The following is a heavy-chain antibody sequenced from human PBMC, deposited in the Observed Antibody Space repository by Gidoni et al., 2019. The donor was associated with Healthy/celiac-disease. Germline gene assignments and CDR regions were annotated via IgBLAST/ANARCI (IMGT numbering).Heavy chain of an antibody. D-gene: IGHD3-22*01. V-gene: IGHV3-73*01. J-gene: IGHJ3*02. CDR3: TRNSEYYYDSSGYYADAFDI. CDR2: IRSKANSYAT. CDR1: GFTFSGSA. Sequence: EVQLVESGGGLVQPGGSLKLPCAASGFTFSGSAMHWVRQASGKGLEWVGRIRSKANSYATAYAASVKGRFTISRDDSKNTAYLQMNSLKTEDTAVYYCTRNSEYYYDSSGYYADAFDIWGQGTMVTVSS.